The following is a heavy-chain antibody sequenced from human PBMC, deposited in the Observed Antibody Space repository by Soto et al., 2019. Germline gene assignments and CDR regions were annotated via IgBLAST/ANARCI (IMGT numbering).Heavy chain of an antibody. CDR2: INPNSGGT. V-gene: IGHV1-2*04. Sequence: ASVKVSCKASGYTFTGYYMHWVRQAPGQGLEWMGWINPNSGGTNYAQKFQGWVTMTRDTSISTAYMEPSRLRSDDTAVYYCARDLGLVDIVATADYGMDVWGQGTTVTVSS. CDR3: ARDLGLVDIVATADYGMDV. CDR1: GYTFTGYY. J-gene: IGHJ6*02. D-gene: IGHD5-12*01.